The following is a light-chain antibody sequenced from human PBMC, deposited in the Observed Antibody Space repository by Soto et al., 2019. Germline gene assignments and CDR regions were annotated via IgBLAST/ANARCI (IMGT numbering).Light chain of an antibody. V-gene: IGLV2-14*01. J-gene: IGLJ6*01. CDR1: SRDIGNYNY. CDR3: DLYRRANTIVV. Sequence: QSVLAQPASVSGSPGQSITISCTGTSRDIGNYNYVSWYQHHPGKAPKLMIYEVTSRPSGVSDRFSGCKSGMTASLTISGLQPEHEYDYLCDLYRRANTIVVFASGTK. CDR2: EVT.